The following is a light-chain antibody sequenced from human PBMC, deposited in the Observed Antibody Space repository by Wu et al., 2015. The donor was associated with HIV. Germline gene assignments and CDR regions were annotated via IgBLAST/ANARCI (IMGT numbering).Light chain of an antibody. V-gene: IGKV3-15*01. Sequence: EIVLTQSPGTLSLSPGERATLSCWASQSVNTNLAWYQQRPGQAPRLLIYGASTRATGIPARFSGSGSGTEFTLTISSLQSEDFAVYYCQQYNNWPPWTFGQGTKVEIK. CDR3: QQYNNWPPWT. J-gene: IGKJ1*01. CDR2: GAS. CDR1: QSVNTN.